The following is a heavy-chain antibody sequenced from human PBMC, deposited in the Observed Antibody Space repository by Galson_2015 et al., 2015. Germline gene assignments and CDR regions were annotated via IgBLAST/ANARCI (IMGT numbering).Heavy chain of an antibody. CDR3: ASGLSGYDFPYYYYGMDV. J-gene: IGHJ6*02. Sequence: SVKVSCKASGGTFSSYAISWVRQAPGQGLEWMGGIIPIFGTANYAQKFQGRVTITADESTSTAYMELSSLRSEDTAVYYCASGLSGYDFPYYYYGMDVWGQGTTVTVSS. V-gene: IGHV1-69*13. CDR2: IIPIFGTA. D-gene: IGHD5-12*01. CDR1: GGTFSSYA.